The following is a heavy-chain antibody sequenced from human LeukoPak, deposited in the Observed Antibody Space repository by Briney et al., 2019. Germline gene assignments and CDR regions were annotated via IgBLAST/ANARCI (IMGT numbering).Heavy chain of an antibody. CDR1: GYTFTHYG. D-gene: IGHD4/OR15-4a*01. J-gene: IGHJ5*02. CDR3: ARVTMVTTPPWPWGTKKIGQEVTWHDP. Sequence: ASGRVSCKPSGYTFTHYGITWVREARGQGLEWMGGIRNDNGNREYAPKIQGRVSMTRDTSTGTAYMELRRPTSDDTAVYYCARVTMVTTPPWPWGTKKIGQEVTWHDPWGQGALVTVSS. V-gene: IGHV1-18*01. CDR2: IRNDNGNR.